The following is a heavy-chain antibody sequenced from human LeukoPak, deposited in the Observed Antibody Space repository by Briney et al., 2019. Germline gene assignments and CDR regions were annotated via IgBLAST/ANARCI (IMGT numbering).Heavy chain of an antibody. CDR1: GGSFSGYY. CDR3: ARGIGPLWFGPGYDY. D-gene: IGHD3-10*01. Sequence: SETLSLTCAVYGGSFSGYYWSWIRQPPGKGLEWIGEINHSGSTNYNPSLKSRVTISVDTSKNQFSLKLSSVTAADTAVYYCARGIGPLWFGPGYDYWGQGTLVTVSS. CDR2: INHSGST. V-gene: IGHV4-34*01. J-gene: IGHJ4*02.